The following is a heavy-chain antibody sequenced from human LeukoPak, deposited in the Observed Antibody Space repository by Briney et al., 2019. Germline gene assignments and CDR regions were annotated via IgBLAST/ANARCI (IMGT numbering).Heavy chain of an antibody. CDR1: SDYITSYY. D-gene: IGHD3-9*01. Sequence: SETLSLTCTVSSDYITSYYWSWIRQPPGKGLEWVGYISHSGTPTYNPSLRGRVTISLDTSKTHFSLRLSSVTAADTAVYYCARQRTAPPIYEYYGMDVWGYGTTVTVSS. V-gene: IGHV4-59*08. J-gene: IGHJ6*04. CDR2: ISHSGTP. CDR3: ARQRTAPPIYEYYGMDV.